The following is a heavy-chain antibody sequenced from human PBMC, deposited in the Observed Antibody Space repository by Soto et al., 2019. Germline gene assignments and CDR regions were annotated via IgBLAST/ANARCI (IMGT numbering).Heavy chain of an antibody. J-gene: IGHJ4*03. CDR2: VHYSGNT. V-gene: IGHV4-38-2*02. D-gene: IGHD3-22*01. CDR3: ARLGRVEVEGRWLEP. Sequence: SETLSFPCTASVYSISSGYHWAWIQQPPGKGLEWLGSVHYSGNTYYNPSLKSRLTISVDKSKNQFSLNLNSVTAADTAVYYCARLGRVEVEGRWLEPRGQGT. CDR1: VYSISSGYH.